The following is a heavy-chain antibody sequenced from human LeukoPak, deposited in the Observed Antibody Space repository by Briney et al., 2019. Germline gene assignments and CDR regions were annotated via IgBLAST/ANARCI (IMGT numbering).Heavy chain of an antibody. CDR2: IYYSGST. CDR3: ARDRSYYYYMDV. Sequence: PSETLALTCTVSGGSISSSSYYWGWIRQPPGKGLEWIGSIYYSGSTYYNPSLKSRVTISGDTSKNQFSLKLSSVTAADTAVYYCARDRSYYYYMDVWGKGTTVTVSS. V-gene: IGHV4-39*07. J-gene: IGHJ6*03. CDR1: GGSISSSSYY.